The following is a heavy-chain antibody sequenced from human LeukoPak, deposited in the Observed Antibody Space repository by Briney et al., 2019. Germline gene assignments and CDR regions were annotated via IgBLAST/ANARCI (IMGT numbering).Heavy chain of an antibody. CDR2: ISSDGRYK. D-gene: IGHD5-12*01. V-gene: IGHV3-30*04. CDR3: ARVATISLNYYYYMDV. CDR1: GFTFSGYT. Sequence: PGGSLRLSCAASGFTFSGYTMHWVRQAPGKGLEWVAFISSDGRYKSHADSVKGRCTISRDNSKNTLYLQMNSLRSEDTAVYYCARVATISLNYYYYMDVWGKGTTVTISS. J-gene: IGHJ6*03.